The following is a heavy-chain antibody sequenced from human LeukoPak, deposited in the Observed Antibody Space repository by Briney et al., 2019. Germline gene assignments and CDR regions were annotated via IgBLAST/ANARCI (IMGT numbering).Heavy chain of an antibody. J-gene: IGHJ4*02. CDR3: ARVSQFPGISSDY. CDR1: GFIFSSHW. V-gene: IGHV3-74*01. CDR2: ISSDGWST. Sequence: PGGSLRPSCAASGFIFSSHWMHWVRRAPGKGLVWVSRISSDGWSTSYADSVKGRFTAPRDNAENTLYLQMNSLRAEDTAVYYCARVSQFPGISSDYWGQGSLVTVSS. D-gene: IGHD2-21*01.